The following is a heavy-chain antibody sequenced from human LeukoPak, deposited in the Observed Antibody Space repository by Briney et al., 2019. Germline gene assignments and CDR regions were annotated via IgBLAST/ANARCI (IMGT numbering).Heavy chain of an antibody. CDR2: ISAYNGNT. CDR1: GYTFTSYG. J-gene: IGHJ4*02. CDR3: ARHFSRIYYFDY. V-gene: IGHV1-18*01. D-gene: IGHD2/OR15-2a*01. Sequence: ASVKVSCKASGYTFTSYGISWVRQAPGQGLEWMGWISAYNGNTNYAQKLQGRATMTTDTSTSTAYMELRSLRSDDTAVYYCARHFSRIYYFDYWGQGTLVTVSS.